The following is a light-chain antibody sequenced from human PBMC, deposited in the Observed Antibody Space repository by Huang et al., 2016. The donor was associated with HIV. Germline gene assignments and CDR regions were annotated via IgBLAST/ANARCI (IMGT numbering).Light chain of an antibody. J-gene: IGKJ1*01. CDR2: EIS. CDR1: QNISSW. V-gene: IGKV1-5*03. CDR3: QYGET. Sequence: DIQMTQSPSTLSAFVGDRLTTTCRASQNISSWLAWYQQKPGKAPRLLIYEISSLESGVPARFSGSGSGTEFTLTINSLQPDDIGTYYCQYGETFGQGSKVEVK.